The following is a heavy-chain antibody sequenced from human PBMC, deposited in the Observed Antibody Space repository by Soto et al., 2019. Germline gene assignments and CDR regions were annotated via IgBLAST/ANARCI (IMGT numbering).Heavy chain of an antibody. D-gene: IGHD2-21*01. CDR2: IYYSGST. V-gene: IGHV4-59*01. Sequence: PSETLSLTCTVSGGSISSYYWSWIRQPPGKGLEWIGYIYYSGSTNYNPSLKSRVTISVDTSKNQFSLKLSSVTAADTAVYYCARGGCGGDCFLPRLSNWFDPWGQGTLVTVSS. CDR3: ARGGCGGDCFLPRLSNWFDP. J-gene: IGHJ5*02. CDR1: GGSISSYY.